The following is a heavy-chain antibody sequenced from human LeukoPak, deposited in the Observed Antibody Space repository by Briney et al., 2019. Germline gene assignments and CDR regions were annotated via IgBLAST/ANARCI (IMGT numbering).Heavy chain of an antibody. Sequence: PGRSLRLSCAASGFTFDDYAMHWVQQAPGKGLEWVSGISWNSGSIGYADSVKGRFTISRDNAKNSLYLQMNSLRAEDTALYYCEKGREKYQLLSKNWFDPWGQGTLVTVSS. CDR1: GFTFDDYA. J-gene: IGHJ5*02. D-gene: IGHD2-2*01. CDR2: ISWNSGSI. CDR3: EKGREKYQLLSKNWFDP. V-gene: IGHV3-9*01.